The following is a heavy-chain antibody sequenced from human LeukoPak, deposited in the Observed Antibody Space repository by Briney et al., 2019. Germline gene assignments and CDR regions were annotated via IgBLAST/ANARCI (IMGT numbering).Heavy chain of an antibody. CDR3: AGLGYSYGYVGSVFFDF. CDR2: IYYSGRT. D-gene: IGHD5-18*01. Sequence: SETLSLTCTVSGGSISSSSYYWGWIRQPPGKGLEWIGNIYYSGRTDYNPSLKSRVTISADTSKNQFSLWLTSVTAADTAVYYCAGLGYSYGYVGSVFFDFWGQGTLVTVSS. J-gene: IGHJ4*02. CDR1: GGSISSSSYY. V-gene: IGHV4-39*07.